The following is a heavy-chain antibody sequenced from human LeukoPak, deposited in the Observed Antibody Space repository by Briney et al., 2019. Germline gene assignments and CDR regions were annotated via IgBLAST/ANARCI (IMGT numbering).Heavy chain of an antibody. D-gene: IGHD3-10*01. CDR3: ARDSYYYGSGSYYGYYYYYGMDV. CDR2: ISSSSSTI. V-gene: IGHV3-48*04. J-gene: IGHJ6*02. CDR1: GFTFSSYS. Sequence: GGSLRLSCAASGFTFSSYSMNWVRQAPGKGLEWVSYISSSSSTIYYADSVKGRFTISRDNAKNSLYLQMNSLRAEDTAVYYCARDSYYYGSGSYYGYYYYYGMDVWGQGTTVTVSS.